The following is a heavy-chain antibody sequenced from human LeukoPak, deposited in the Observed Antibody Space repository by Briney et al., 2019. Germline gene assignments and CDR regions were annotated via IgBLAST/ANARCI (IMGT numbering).Heavy chain of an antibody. Sequence: PSETLSLTCAVSGYSINSGYYWSWIRQPPGKGLEWIGEINHSGSTNYNPSLKSRVTISVDTSKNQFSLKLSSVTAADTAVYYCATITAMVMWNYYYYYMDVWGKGTTVTVSS. V-gene: IGHV4-34*01. J-gene: IGHJ6*03. CDR2: INHSGST. D-gene: IGHD5-18*01. CDR1: GYSINSGYY. CDR3: ATITAMVMWNYYYYYMDV.